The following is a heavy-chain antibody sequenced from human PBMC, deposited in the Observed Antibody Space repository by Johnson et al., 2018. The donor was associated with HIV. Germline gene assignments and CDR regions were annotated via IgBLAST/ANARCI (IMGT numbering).Heavy chain of an antibody. CDR3: ARVGANFDAFDI. CDR2: ISWNSGSI. CDR1: GFTFDDYA. D-gene: IGHD4/OR15-4a*01. V-gene: IGHV3-9*01. Sequence: VQLVESGGGVVQPGRSLRLSCAASGFTFDDYAMHWVRQAPGKGLEWVSGISWNSGSIGYADSVKGRFTISRDNAKNSLYLQMNSLRAEDTAVYYCARVGANFDAFDIWGQGTMVTVSS. J-gene: IGHJ3*02.